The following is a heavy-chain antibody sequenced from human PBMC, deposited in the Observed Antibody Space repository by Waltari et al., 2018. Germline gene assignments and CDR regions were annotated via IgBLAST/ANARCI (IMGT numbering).Heavy chain of an antibody. V-gene: IGHV1-8*03. J-gene: IGHJ3*02. CDR3: ARGFPRYSSSLSDAFDI. Sequence: QVQLVQSGAEVKKPGASVKVSCKASGYTFTSYDINWVRQATGQGLEWMGWMNPNRGDTGYAQKFQGRVTITRNTAISTAYMELSSLRSEDTAVYYCARGFPRYSSSLSDAFDIWGQGTMVTVSS. D-gene: IGHD6-13*01. CDR1: GYTFTSYD. CDR2: MNPNRGDT.